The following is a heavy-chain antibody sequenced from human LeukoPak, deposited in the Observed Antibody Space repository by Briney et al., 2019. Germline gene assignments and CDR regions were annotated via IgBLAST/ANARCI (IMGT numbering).Heavy chain of an antibody. J-gene: IGHJ4*02. V-gene: IGHV3-21*01. D-gene: IGHD3-22*01. CDR3: VRLRRNSDTSGYYYYYDF. CDR1: GYTFSSFS. CDR2: ISVRSNYI. Sequence: GGSLRLSCAASGYTFSSFSINWVRQAPGKGLEWVSSISVRSNYIYYADSVRGRFTISRDGARDSLYLQMNSLRAEDTAVYYCVRLRRNSDTSGYYYYYDFWGQGTLVTVSS.